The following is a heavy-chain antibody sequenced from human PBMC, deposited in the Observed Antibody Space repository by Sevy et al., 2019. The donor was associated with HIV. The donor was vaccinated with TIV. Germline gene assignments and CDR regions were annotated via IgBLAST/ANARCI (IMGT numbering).Heavy chain of an antibody. CDR1: GYTFTSYG. CDR2: ISAYNGNT. Sequence: ASVKVSCKASGYTFTSYGISWVRQAPGQGLEWMGWISAYNGNTNYAQKLQGRVTMTTDTSTSTAYMELRSLRSDDTVAEYWAWGSSCKTGSDHWGQGTLVTVSS. J-gene: IGHJ4*02. D-gene: IGHD3-16*01. V-gene: IGHV1-18*01. CDR3: AWGSSCKTGSDH.